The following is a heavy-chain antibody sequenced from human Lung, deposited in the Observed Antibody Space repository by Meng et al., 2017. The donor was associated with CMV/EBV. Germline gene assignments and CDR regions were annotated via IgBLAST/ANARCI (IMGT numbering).Heavy chain of an antibody. CDR3: ARNRAAVGYYYYAMDA. J-gene: IGHJ6*02. CDR2: IYYSGAT. V-gene: IGHV4-59*01. Sequence: LXCSVFGHPITTYYWSWVRQAPGKGLEWIGYIYYSGATNYNPSLKSRLTISMDTSKNQFSLELRSVTAADTAIYYCARNRAAVGYYYYAMDAWGQGXTVTVSS. D-gene: IGHD2-15*01. CDR1: GHPITTYY.